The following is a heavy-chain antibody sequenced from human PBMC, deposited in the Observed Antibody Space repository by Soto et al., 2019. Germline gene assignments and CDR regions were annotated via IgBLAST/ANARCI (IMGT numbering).Heavy chain of an antibody. Sequence: SETLSLTCTVSGGSINSYYWSWIRQPPGEGLEWIGYIYYSGSTDYNPSLKSRVTMSVDTSKNQFSLKLSSVTAADTAVYYCARGQGHYQGMDVWGQGTTVTVSS. CDR2: IYYSGST. V-gene: IGHV4-59*01. CDR3: ARGQGHYQGMDV. J-gene: IGHJ6*02. CDR1: GGSINSYY.